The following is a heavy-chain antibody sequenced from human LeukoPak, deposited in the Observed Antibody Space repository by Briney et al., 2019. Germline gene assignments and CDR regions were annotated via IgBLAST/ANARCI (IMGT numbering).Heavy chain of an antibody. CDR2: ISSSSSYI. D-gene: IGHD3-22*01. CDR1: GFTFSSYS. J-gene: IGHJ4*02. CDR3: ARDPSYYYDSSGGDY. V-gene: IGHV3-21*01. Sequence: GGSLSLSRAASGFTFSSYSMNWVRQAPGKGLEWVSSISSSSSYIYYADSVKGRFTISRDNAKNSLYLQMNSLRAEDTAVYYCARDPSYYYDSSGGDYWGKGTLVTVSS.